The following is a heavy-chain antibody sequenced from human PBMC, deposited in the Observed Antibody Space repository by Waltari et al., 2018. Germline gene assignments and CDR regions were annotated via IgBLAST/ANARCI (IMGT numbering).Heavy chain of an antibody. CDR1: GGSFSGYY. Sequence: QVQLQQWGAGLLKPSETLSLTCAVYGGSFSGYYWSWIRQPPGKGLEWIGEINHSGSTNYNPSLKSRVTISVDTSKNQFSLKLSSVTAADTAVYYCARKGTTIFGVVQAPWKRYAFDIWGQGTMVTVSS. J-gene: IGHJ3*02. D-gene: IGHD3-3*01. CDR2: INHSGST. V-gene: IGHV4-34*01. CDR3: ARKGTTIFGVVQAPWKRYAFDI.